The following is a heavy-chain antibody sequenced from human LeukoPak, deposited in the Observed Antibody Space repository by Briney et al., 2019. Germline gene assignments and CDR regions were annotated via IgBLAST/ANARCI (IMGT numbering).Heavy chain of an antibody. CDR1: GGSISSGGYY. J-gene: IGHJ4*02. CDR3: ARVSRYDILTGYRGPFDY. D-gene: IGHD3-9*01. Sequence: TSETLSLTCTVSGGSISSGGYYWSWIRQHPGKGLEWIGYIYYSGSTYYNPSLKSRVTISVDTSKNQFSLKLSSVTAADTAVYYCARVSRYDILTGYRGPFDYWGQGTLVTVSS. CDR2: IYYSGST. V-gene: IGHV4-31*03.